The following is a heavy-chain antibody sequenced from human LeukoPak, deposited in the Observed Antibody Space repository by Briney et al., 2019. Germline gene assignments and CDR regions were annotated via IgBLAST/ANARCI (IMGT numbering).Heavy chain of an antibody. D-gene: IGHD1-1*01. CDR1: GFTFSSYS. CDR2: ISSSSSTI. Sequence: PGGSLRLSCAASGFTFSSYSMNWVRQAPGKGLEWVSYISSSSSTIYYADSVKGRFTISRDNAKNSLYLQMNSLRAEDTAVYYCARLQEATGLDAFDIWGQGTMVTVSS. V-gene: IGHV3-48*01. J-gene: IGHJ3*02. CDR3: ARLQEATGLDAFDI.